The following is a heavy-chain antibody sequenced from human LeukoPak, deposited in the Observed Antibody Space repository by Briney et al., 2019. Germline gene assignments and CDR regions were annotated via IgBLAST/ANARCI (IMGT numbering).Heavy chain of an antibody. D-gene: IGHD4-11*01. CDR1: GFRFTSFG. CDR2: ISTYIGVT. J-gene: IGHJ5*02. Sequence: ASVTVSYKPSGFRFTSFGVSWVRQAPGQGLEGMGWISTYIGVTHYAEKFEDRVTMTIDTSTTTAYMELRSLRYDDTAVYYCARDSDYSGNGNGDWFDPWGEGTVVTVSS. CDR3: ARDSDYSGNGNGDWFDP. V-gene: IGHV1-18*04.